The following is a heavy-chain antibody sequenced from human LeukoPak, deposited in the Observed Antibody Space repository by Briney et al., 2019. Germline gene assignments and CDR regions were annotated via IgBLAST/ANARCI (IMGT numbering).Heavy chain of an antibody. CDR2: FDPEDGET. CDR3: ATGTLPRGVNFFDY. J-gene: IGHJ4*02. Sequence: ASVKVSCKVSGYTLTELSMHWVRQAPGKGLEWMGGFDPEDGETIYAQKFQGRVTMTEDTSTGTAYMELSSLRSEDTAVYYCATGTLPRGVNFFDYWGQGTLVTVSS. D-gene: IGHD3-16*01. CDR1: GYTLTELS. V-gene: IGHV1-24*01.